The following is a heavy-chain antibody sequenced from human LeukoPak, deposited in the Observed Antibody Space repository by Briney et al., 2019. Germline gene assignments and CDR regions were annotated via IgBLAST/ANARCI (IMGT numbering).Heavy chain of an antibody. CDR2: IYYSGST. CDR3: ARVGWELLFNYYYGMDV. D-gene: IGHD1-26*01. V-gene: IGHV4-61*01. J-gene: IGHJ6*02. CDR1: GGSVSSGSYY. Sequence: PSETLSLTCTVSGGSVSSGSYYWGWIRQPPGKGLEWIGYIYYSGSTNYNPSLKSRVTISVDTSKNQFSLKLSSVTAAGTAVYYCARVGWELLFNYYYGMDVWGQGTTVTVSS.